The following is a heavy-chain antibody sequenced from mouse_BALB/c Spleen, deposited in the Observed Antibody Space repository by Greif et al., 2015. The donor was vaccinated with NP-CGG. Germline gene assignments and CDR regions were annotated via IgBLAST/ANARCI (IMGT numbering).Heavy chain of an antibody. V-gene: IGHV14-1*02. CDR2: IDPENGNT. Sequence: EVQLQQSGAELVRPGALVKLSCEASGFNIKDYYMHWVKQRPEQGLEWIGWIDPENGNTIYDPKFQGKASITADTSSNSADLQLSSLTSEDTAVYYCARGSSNYFDYWGQGTTLTVSS. CDR1: GFNIKDYY. CDR3: ARGSSNYFDY. D-gene: IGHD1-1*01. J-gene: IGHJ2*01.